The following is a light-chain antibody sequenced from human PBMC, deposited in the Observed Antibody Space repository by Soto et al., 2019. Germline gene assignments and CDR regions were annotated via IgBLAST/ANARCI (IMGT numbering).Light chain of an antibody. CDR2: DAS. CDR1: QGINNF. Sequence: DIQMTQSPSSLSASVGDRVTISCRASQGINNFLAWFQQKPGKAPKALIFDASTLQGGVPSRFSGSGSGTDFTLTITSLQPEDFATYYCQHYSSYPITFGQGTRLEIK. J-gene: IGKJ5*01. CDR3: QHYSSYPIT. V-gene: IGKV1-16*01.